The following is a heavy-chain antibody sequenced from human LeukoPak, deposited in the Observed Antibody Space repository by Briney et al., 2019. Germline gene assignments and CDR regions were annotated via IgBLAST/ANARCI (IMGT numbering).Heavy chain of an antibody. D-gene: IGHD3-10*01. CDR3: ARSLWFGDSNLDY. J-gene: IGHJ4*02. CDR2: ISTSSIYI. V-gene: IGHV3-21*01. CDR1: GFTFSTYT. Sequence: GGSLRLSCAASGFTFSTYTMNWVRQAPGKGLEWVSSISTSSIYIYYADSLKGRFTISRDNAKNSLYLQMSSLRAEDTAMYYCARSLWFGDSNLDYWGQGTLVTVSS.